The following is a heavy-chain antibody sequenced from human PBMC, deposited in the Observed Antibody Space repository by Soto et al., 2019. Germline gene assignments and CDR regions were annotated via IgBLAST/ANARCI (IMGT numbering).Heavy chain of an antibody. D-gene: IGHD3-9*01. V-gene: IGHV4-59*01. CDR2: LDHQVYS. Sequence: XASLSPTSPVCGPGITSNAVTWIRQPPGKGLEWIGYLDHQVYSNYSPSLSSRVSMSIDTSKNQLSLKVHSVTAADTAVYYCARVPVTGYFDWLDHSGQGTLVTVSS. CDR3: ARVPVTGYFDWLDH. CDR1: GPGITSNA. J-gene: IGHJ4*02.